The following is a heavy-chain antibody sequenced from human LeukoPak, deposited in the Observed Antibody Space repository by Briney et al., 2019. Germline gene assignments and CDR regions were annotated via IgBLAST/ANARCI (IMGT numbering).Heavy chain of an antibody. D-gene: IGHD2-8*01. J-gene: IGHJ5*02. V-gene: IGHV1-18*01. Sequence: ASVKVSCKASGHTFINYGIGWVRQAPGQGLEWMGWTSDYMGNRNTDYAQKFQGRVSMTTDSSTSTAYMELRSLTSDDTAVYYCARDYCTNGVCYNWFDPWGQGTLVTVSS. CDR2: TSDYMGNR. CDR1: GHTFINYG. CDR3: ARDYCTNGVCYNWFDP.